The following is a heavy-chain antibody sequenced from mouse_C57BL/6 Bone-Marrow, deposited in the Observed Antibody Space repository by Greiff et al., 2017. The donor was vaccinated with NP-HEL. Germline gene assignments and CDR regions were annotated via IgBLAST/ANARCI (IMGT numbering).Heavy chain of an antibody. CDR3: ARKSYYYGSSYDWYFDV. Sequence: VKLMESGPELVKPGASVKISCKASGYSFTSYYIHWVKQRPGQGLEWIGWIYPGSGNTKYNEKFKGKATLTADTSSSTAYMQLSSLTSEDSAVYYWARKSYYYGSSYDWYFDVWGTGTTVTVSS. J-gene: IGHJ1*03. CDR1: GYSFTSYY. D-gene: IGHD1-1*01. CDR2: IYPGSGNT. V-gene: IGHV1-66*01.